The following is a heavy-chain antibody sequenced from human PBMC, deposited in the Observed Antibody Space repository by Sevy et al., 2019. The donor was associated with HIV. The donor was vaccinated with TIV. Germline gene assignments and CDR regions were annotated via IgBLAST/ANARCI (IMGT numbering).Heavy chain of an antibody. CDR1: GGTFSSYA. D-gene: IGHD3-22*01. Sequence: ASVKVSCKASGGTFSSYAISWVRQAPGQGLEWMGGIIPIFGTANYAQKFQGRVTITADESTGTAYMELSSLRSEDTAVYYCARGPVDYDSSGEPPDYWGQGTLVTVSS. V-gene: IGHV1-69*13. CDR3: ARGPVDYDSSGEPPDY. J-gene: IGHJ4*02. CDR2: IIPIFGTA.